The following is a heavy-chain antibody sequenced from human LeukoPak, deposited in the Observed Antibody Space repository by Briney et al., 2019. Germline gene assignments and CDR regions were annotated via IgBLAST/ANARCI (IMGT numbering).Heavy chain of an antibody. J-gene: IGHJ6*03. CDR1: GGSFSGYY. CDR3: ARGGIIAAASGYYYYYYMDV. V-gene: IGHV4-34*01. Sequence: SETVSLTCAVYGGSFSGYYWSWIRQPPGKGLEWIGEINHSGSTNYNPSLKSRVTISVDTSKNQFSLKLSSVTAADTAVYYCARGGIIAAASGYYYYYYMDVWGKGTTVTVSS. D-gene: IGHD6-13*01. CDR2: INHSGST.